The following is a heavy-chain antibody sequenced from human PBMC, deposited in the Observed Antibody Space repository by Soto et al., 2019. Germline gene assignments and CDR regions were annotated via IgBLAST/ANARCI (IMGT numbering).Heavy chain of an antibody. CDR3: ARFMTTVTNLAFDI. CDR1: GGSISSSNW. V-gene: IGHV4-4*02. CDR2: IYHSGSI. J-gene: IGHJ3*02. Sequence: PSETLSLTCAVSGGSISSSNWGSWVRQPPGKGLEWIGEIYHSGSINYNPSLKSRVTISVDKSKNQFSLKLSSVTAADTAVYYCARFMTTVTNLAFDIWGQGTMVTV. D-gene: IGHD4-17*01.